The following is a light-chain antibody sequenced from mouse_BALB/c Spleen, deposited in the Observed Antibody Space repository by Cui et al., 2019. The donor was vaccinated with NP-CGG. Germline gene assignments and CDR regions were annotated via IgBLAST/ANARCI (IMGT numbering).Light chain of an antibody. CDR2: GTN. CDR3: ALWYSNHWV. Sequence: QAVLTQHSALTTSPDETVTLTCRSSTGAVTTSNYANWVQEKPDHLFTGLIGGTNNRAPGVPARFSGSLIGDKAALTITGAQTEDEAIYFCALWYSNHWVFGGGTKLTVL. CDR1: TGAVTTSNY. J-gene: IGLJ1*01. V-gene: IGLV1*01.